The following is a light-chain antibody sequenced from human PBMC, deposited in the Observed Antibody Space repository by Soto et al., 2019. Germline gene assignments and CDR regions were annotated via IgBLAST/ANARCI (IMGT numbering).Light chain of an antibody. Sequence: DIVMTQSPDSLAVSLGERATIKSKSSQSVLYSSNNRNYLGWYQQKPGQSPKLLIYRASTRESGVPDRFSGSGSGTDFTLTISSLQAEDVAVYYCLQYYSIPYTFGQGTKLEIK. CDR1: QSVLYSSNNRNY. CDR2: RAS. J-gene: IGKJ2*01. V-gene: IGKV4-1*01. CDR3: LQYYSIPYT.